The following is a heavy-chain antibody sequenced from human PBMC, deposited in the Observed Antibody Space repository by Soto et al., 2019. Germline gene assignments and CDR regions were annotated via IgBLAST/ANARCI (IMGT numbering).Heavy chain of an antibody. V-gene: IGHV4-31*03. Sequence: QVQLQESGPGLVKPSQTLSLTCTVSGGSISGGKYYWSWIRQHPGKGLEWIGYIYYSGSTYYNPSVKSRVTISVDTSKNQFSLKLSSVTAADTAVYYCARTSYDSSGTAADPWGQGTLVTVSS. J-gene: IGHJ5*02. CDR2: IYYSGST. CDR1: GGSISGGKYY. D-gene: IGHD3-22*01. CDR3: ARTSYDSSGTAADP.